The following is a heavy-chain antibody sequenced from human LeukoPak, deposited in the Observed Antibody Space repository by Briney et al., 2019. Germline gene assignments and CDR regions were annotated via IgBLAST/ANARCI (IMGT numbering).Heavy chain of an antibody. J-gene: IGHJ4*02. Sequence: SETLSLTCAVYGGSFSGYYWSWIRQPPGKGLEWIGEINHSGSTNYNPSLKSRVTISVDTSKNQYSLKLSSVTAADTAVYYCARGVDTAMVTEFDYLGQGTLVTVSS. CDR2: INHSGST. D-gene: IGHD5-18*01. CDR3: ARGVDTAMVTEFDY. V-gene: IGHV4-34*01. CDR1: GGSFSGYY.